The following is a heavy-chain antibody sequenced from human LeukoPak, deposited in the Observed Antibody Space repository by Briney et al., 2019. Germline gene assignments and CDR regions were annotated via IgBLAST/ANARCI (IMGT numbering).Heavy chain of an antibody. V-gene: IGHV1-58*02. CDR1: GFTFTSSA. D-gene: IGHD6-19*01. CDR3: AAGLYSSGWYDFDY. J-gene: IGHJ4*02. CDR2: IVVGSGNT. Sequence: SVKVSCKASGFTFTSSAMQWVRQARGQRLEWIGWIVVGSGNTNCAQKFQERVTITRDMSTSTAYMELSSLRSEDTAVYYCAAGLYSSGWYDFDYWGQGTLVTVSS.